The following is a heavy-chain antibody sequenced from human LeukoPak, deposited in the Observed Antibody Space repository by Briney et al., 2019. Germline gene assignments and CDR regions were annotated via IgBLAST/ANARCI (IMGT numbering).Heavy chain of an antibody. D-gene: IGHD6-19*01. V-gene: IGHV4-38-2*02. CDR1: DHSINTAYY. Sequence: PSETLSLTCTVSDHSINTAYYWGWIRQPPGKGLEWVGSIYYGGSTFYNPSLKSRVTISLDASKNQFSLKLTSVTAADTAVYYCARSPYSSGWYPIDWFDPWGQGTLVTVSS. J-gene: IGHJ5*02. CDR3: ARSPYSSGWYPIDWFDP. CDR2: IYYGGST.